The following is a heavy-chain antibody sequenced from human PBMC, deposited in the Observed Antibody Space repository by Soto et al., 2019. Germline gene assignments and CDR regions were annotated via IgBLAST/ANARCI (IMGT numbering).Heavy chain of an antibody. V-gene: IGHV1-8*01. J-gene: IGHJ3*02. Sequence: ASVNVSCKASGYTSTIYDINWVRQATGQGLEWMGWMNPNSGNTGYAQKFQGRVTMTRNTSISTAYMELSSLRSEDTAVYYCARVWGFEYDAFDIWEQETLVTV. CDR1: GYTSTIYD. D-gene: IGHD7-27*01. CDR2: MNPNSGNT. CDR3: ARVWGFEYDAFDI.